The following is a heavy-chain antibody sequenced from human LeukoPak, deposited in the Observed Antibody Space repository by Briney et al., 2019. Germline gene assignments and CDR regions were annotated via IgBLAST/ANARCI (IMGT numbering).Heavy chain of an antibody. CDR2: IYSSGNT. V-gene: IGHV4-59*01. Sequence: SETLSLTCTVSGGSISRFYWSWIRQTPGKGMEWIGYIYSSGNTNYNPSLESRVSISVDSSNQFSLKVTSVTAADTAVYYCARQGYFRTNYFDYWGQGTLVTVSS. J-gene: IGHJ4*02. CDR1: GGSISRFY. D-gene: IGHD2-15*01. CDR3: ARQGYFRTNYFDY.